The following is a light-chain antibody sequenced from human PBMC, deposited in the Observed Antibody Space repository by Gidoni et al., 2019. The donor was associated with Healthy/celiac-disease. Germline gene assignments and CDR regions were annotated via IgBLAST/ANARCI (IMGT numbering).Light chain of an antibody. J-gene: IGKJ5*01. V-gene: IGKV1-9*01. CDR1: QGISSY. CDR3: QQINSYPFT. CDR2: AAS. Sequence: DIQLTQSPSFLSASVGDRVTITCRASQGISSYLAWYQQKPGKAPKLLIYAASTFQSGVPSRFSGSGSGTEFTLTISSLQPEDFATYYCQQINSYPFTFGQXTRLEIK.